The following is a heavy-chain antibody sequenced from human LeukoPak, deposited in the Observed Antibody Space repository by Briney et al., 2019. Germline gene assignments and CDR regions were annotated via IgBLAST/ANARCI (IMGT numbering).Heavy chain of an antibody. D-gene: IGHD3-16*01. CDR2: ISYNGDET. CDR3: ARDPSVGGFSGSELDF. V-gene: IGHV3-64*01. CDR1: GFTFSHYY. Sequence: GGSLRLSCAGSGFTFSHYYMHWVRQAPGKGLEYVSAISYNGDETYYGKSVKGRFTISRDNSKKNLYLQMGSLRAEDTAVYYCARDPSVGGFSGSELDFWGQGTLVTVSS. J-gene: IGHJ4*02.